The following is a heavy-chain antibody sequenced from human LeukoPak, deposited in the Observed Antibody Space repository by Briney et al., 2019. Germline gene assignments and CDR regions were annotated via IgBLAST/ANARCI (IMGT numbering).Heavy chain of an antibody. V-gene: IGHV1-2*04. CDR1: GYTFTVYY. Sequence: GASVNVSFKASGYTFTVYYMHWVRQAPGQGLEWMGWINPNSGGTNYAQKFQGWVTMTRDTSISTAYMELSRLRSDDTAVYYCARLMRPWRFDPWGQGTLVTVSS. CDR3: ARLMRPWRFDP. J-gene: IGHJ5*02. D-gene: IGHD5-12*01. CDR2: INPNSGGT.